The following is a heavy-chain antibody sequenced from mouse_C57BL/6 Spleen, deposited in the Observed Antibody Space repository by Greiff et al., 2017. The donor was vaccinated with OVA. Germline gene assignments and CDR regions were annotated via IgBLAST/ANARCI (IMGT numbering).Heavy chain of an antibody. D-gene: IGHD1-1*01. CDR3: ARDRNYGSSSMDY. J-gene: IGHJ4*01. CDR2: ISDGGSYT. V-gene: IGHV5-4*01. Sequence: EVKLVESGGGLVKPGGSLKLSCAASGFTFSSYAMSWVRQTPEKRLEWVATISDGGSYTYYPDNVKGRFTISRDNAKNNLYLQMSHLKSEDTAMYYCARDRNYGSSSMDYWGQGTSGTVSS. CDR1: GFTFSSYA.